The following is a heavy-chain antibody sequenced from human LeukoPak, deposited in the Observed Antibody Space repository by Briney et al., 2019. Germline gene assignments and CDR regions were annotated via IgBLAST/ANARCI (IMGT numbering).Heavy chain of an antibody. Sequence: PSETLSLTCTVSGYSISSGYYWGWIRQPPGKGLEWIGSIYHSGSTYYNPSLKSRVTISVDTSKNQFSLKLSSVTAADTAVYYCARDFYSGYDLNWFDPWGQGTLVTVSS. J-gene: IGHJ5*02. CDR3: ARDFYSGYDLNWFDP. CDR2: IYHSGST. CDR1: GYSISSGYY. V-gene: IGHV4-38-2*02. D-gene: IGHD5-12*01.